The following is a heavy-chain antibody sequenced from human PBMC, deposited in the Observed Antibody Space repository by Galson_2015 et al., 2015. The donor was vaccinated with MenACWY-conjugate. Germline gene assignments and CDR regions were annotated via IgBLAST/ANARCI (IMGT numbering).Heavy chain of an antibody. CDR1: GGSISGTNW. CDR3: VANGYYTLEH. J-gene: IGHJ4*02. D-gene: IGHD3-3*01. Sequence: LSLTCAVSGGSISGTNWWSWVRQPPGRGLEWIGEIYHSGSTNYNPSLKSRITISVDKSKNQFSLQLTSVTAADTAVYYCVANGYYTLEHWGQGTPVTVSS. V-gene: IGHV4-4*02. CDR2: IYHSGST.